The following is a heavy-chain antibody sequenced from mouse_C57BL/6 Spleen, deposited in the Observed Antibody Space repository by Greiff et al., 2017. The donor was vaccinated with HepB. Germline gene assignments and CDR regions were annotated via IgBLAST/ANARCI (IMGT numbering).Heavy chain of an antibody. V-gene: IGHV6-3*01. J-gene: IGHJ1*03. CDR3: SSYGYFDV. CDR1: GFTFSNYW. Sequence: EVKVEESGGGLVQPGGSMKLSCVASGFTFSNYWMNWVRQSPEKGLEWVAQIRLKSDNYATHYAESVKGRFTISRDDSKSSVYLQMNNLRAEDTGIYYCSSYGYFDVWGTGTTVTVSS. CDR2: IRLKSDNYAT.